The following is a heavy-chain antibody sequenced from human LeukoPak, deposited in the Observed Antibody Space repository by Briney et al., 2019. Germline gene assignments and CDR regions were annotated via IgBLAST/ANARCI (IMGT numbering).Heavy chain of an antibody. J-gene: IGHJ5*02. Sequence: SETLSLTCTVSGGSIRSHYWSWIRQPPGKGLEWIGYIYYRGSTNYNSSLKSRVTISVDTSKNQFSLKLSSVTAADTAVYYCAVERDSSSSFDPWGQGILVTVSS. CDR3: AVERDSSSSFDP. D-gene: IGHD6-13*01. V-gene: IGHV4-59*08. CDR1: GGSIRSHY. CDR2: IYYRGST.